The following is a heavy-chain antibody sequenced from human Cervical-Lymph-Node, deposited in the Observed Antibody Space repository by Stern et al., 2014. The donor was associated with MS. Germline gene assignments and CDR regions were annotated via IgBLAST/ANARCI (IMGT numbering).Heavy chain of an antibody. J-gene: IGHJ5*02. CDR3: ATLDA. CDR2: ISRSGNT. Sequence: EVQLVESGGNLVRPGGSLRLACAASGFPFSDFSINWVRQAPGKGLELISSISRSGNTYYADSVKGRFTISRDNAKNSLYLHMSSLRDEDTAVYYCATLDAWGQGTLVIVSS. CDR1: GFPFSDFS. V-gene: IGHV3-48*02.